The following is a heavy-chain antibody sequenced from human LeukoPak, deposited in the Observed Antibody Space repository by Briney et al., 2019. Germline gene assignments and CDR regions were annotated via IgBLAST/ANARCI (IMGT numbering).Heavy chain of an antibody. J-gene: IGHJ4*02. V-gene: IGHV1-69*05. CDR2: IIPIFGTA. CDR3: ATTRRGYSYGSADY. D-gene: IGHD5-18*01. Sequence: ASVKVSCKASGYTFTSYGISWVRQAPGQGLEWMGGIIPIFGTANYAQKFQGRVTITTDESTSTAYMELSSLRSEDTAVYYCATTRRGYSYGSADYWGQGTLVTVSS. CDR1: GYTFTSYG.